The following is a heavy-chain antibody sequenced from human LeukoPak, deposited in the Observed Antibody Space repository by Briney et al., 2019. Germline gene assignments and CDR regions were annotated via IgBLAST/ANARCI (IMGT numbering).Heavy chain of an antibody. Sequence: GGSLRLSCAASGFTFSTYWMSWVRQAPGKGLEWVANIKQDGSEKYYVDSVKGRFTISRDNAKNSPYLQMNSLRAEDMAVYYCARAPREWLLGYYFDYWGQGTLVTVSS. CDR2: IKQDGSEK. J-gene: IGHJ4*02. CDR3: ARAPREWLLGYYFDY. CDR1: GFTFSTYW. V-gene: IGHV3-7*01. D-gene: IGHD3-3*01.